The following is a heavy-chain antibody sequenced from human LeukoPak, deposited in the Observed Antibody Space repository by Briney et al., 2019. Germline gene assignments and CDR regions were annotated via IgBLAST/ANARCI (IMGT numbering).Heavy chain of an antibody. Sequence: SETLSVTCTVPGGSISGYYWSWIRQPPGKGLEWIAFVSYSGSTNYNPSLKNRVTMSRDTSKNQLSLKLSSVTAADTAVYYCARDRGSAGGFDFWGQGALVTVSS. CDR1: GGSISGYY. V-gene: IGHV4-59*01. D-gene: IGHD6-13*01. CDR3: ARDRGSAGGFDF. J-gene: IGHJ4*02. CDR2: VSYSGST.